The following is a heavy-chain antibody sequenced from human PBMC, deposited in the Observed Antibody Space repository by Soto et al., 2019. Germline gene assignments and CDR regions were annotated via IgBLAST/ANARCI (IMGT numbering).Heavy chain of an antibody. Sequence: PGGSLRLSCAASGFTFSSCAMGWVRQAPGKGLEWVSDIIDSGGSTYYADSVKGRFTISRDNSKNTLSLQMNSLRVEDTALYYCAKTRSYSYNYGLNVWGQGTTVTVSS. CDR2: IIDSGGST. CDR1: GFTFSSCA. V-gene: IGHV3-23*01. D-gene: IGHD4-4*01. CDR3: AKTRSYSYNYGLNV. J-gene: IGHJ6*02.